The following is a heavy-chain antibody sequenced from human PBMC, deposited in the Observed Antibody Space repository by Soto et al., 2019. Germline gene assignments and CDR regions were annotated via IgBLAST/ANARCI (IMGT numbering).Heavy chain of an antibody. CDR1: SDSISSYY. Sequence: PSETLSLTCTVSSDSISSYYWSWIRQPPGKRLEWIGYISYSGSTNYNPSLKSRVTISVDTSKNQLSLKLSSVTAADTAVYYCARFPPRHYDSSGLRDYWGQGTLVTVSS. CDR2: ISYSGST. V-gene: IGHV4-59*01. D-gene: IGHD3-22*01. J-gene: IGHJ4*01. CDR3: ARFPPRHYDSSGLRDY.